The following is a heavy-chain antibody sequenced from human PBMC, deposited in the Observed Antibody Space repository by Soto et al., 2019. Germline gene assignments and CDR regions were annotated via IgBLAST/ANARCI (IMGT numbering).Heavy chain of an antibody. CDR2: IYLGDSDT. J-gene: IGHJ4*02. Sequence: PGESLKISFKGSGYSFTSYWICWVRQMPVKGLEWMGIIYLGDSDTRYSPSFQGQVAFSADKSISTAYLQWSGLKASDTAIYYCARRLSTGWFFDFWGQGTLVAVSS. CDR3: ARRLSTGWFFDF. D-gene: IGHD6-19*01. CDR1: GYSFTSYW. V-gene: IGHV5-51*01.